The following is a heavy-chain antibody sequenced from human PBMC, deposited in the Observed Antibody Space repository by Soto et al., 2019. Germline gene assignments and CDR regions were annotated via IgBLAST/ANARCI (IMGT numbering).Heavy chain of an antibody. D-gene: IGHD3-22*01. J-gene: IGHJ4*02. V-gene: IGHV1-18*01. CDR2: INPYNGNK. CDR3: TRDKYYYDSSSYFPSFDY. CDR1: DYTFTSYG. Sequence: QVQLVQSGAEVKKPGASVKVSCKTSDYTFTSYGISWVRQAPGQGLEWMGWINPYNGNKNYDQKFQGRVTMTTDTSTRTAYRELKSLRSDDTAVYYCTRDKYYYDSSSYFPSFDYWGQGTLGTVSS.